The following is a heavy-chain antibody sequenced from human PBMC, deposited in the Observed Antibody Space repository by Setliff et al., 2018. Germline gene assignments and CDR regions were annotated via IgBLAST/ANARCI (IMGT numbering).Heavy chain of an antibody. V-gene: IGHV3-30*02. D-gene: IGHD3-9*01. CDR3: ARAYYGTVNGYSSYYGLDV. CDR1: GFTFSSYA. J-gene: IGHJ6*02. CDR2: IRYDGSNK. Sequence: GGSLRLSCAASGFTFSSYAMHWVRQAPGKGLEWVSFIRYDGSNKYYADSVKGRLTISRDNSKNTLYLQMNSLRAEDTAVYYCARAYYGTVNGYSSYYGLDVWGQGTTVTVSS.